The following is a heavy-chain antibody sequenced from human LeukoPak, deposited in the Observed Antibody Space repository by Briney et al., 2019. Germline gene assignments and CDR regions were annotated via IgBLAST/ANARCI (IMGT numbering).Heavy chain of an antibody. Sequence: SETLSLTCTVSGGPISSYYWSWIRQPPGKGLEWIGYIYYSGSANYNPSLKSRVTISVDTSKNQFSLKLSSVTAADTAVYYCARVHSSGSYRYNWFDPWGQGTLVTVSS. CDR3: ARVHSSGSYRYNWFDP. J-gene: IGHJ5*02. CDR2: IYYSGSA. CDR1: GGPISSYY. V-gene: IGHV4-59*01. D-gene: IGHD1-26*01.